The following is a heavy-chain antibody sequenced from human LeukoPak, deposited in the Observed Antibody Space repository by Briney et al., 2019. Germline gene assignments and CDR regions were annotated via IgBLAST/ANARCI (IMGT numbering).Heavy chain of an antibody. J-gene: IGHJ1*01. Sequence: GGSLTLSCVASGFTFRSYAMTWVRQAPGKGLEWVSGISVSGGNTYYADSVRGRFTISRDNSKNTLYLQMNRLRAEDTAVYYCFGYPEYFQHWGQGTLVTVSS. CDR1: GFTFRSYA. CDR3: FGYPEYFQH. V-gene: IGHV3-23*01. CDR2: ISVSGGNT. D-gene: IGHD5-18*01.